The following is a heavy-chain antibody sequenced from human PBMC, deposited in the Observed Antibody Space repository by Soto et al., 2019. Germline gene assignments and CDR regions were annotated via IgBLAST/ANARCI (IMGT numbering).Heavy chain of an antibody. CDR2: IKSRALGGTT. D-gene: IGHD3-16*02. CDR1: DFAFINAW. CDR3: TTDSHSPIVELSLDL. V-gene: IGHV3-15*07. Sequence: GGSLRLSCAASDFAFINAWINWVLQAPWKGLEWVGRIKSRALGGTTDFAAPVRGRFAITRDDSRNMVYMQMNNLNTEDTAVYYCTTDSHSPIVELSLDLWGNGSLVTVSS. J-gene: IGHJ4*01.